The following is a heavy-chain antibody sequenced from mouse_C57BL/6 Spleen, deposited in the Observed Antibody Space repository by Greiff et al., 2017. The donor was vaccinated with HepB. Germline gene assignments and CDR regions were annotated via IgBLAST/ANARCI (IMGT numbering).Heavy chain of an antibody. Sequence: EVMLVESEGGLVQPGSSMKLSCTASGFTFSDYYMAWVRQVPEKGLEWVANINYDGSSTYYLDSLKSRFIISRDNAKNILYLQMSSLKSEDTATYYCARGRYYGKRYYFDYWGQGTTLTVSS. J-gene: IGHJ2*01. D-gene: IGHD1-1*01. CDR2: INYDGSST. V-gene: IGHV5-16*01. CDR1: GFTFSDYY. CDR3: ARGRYYGKRYYFDY.